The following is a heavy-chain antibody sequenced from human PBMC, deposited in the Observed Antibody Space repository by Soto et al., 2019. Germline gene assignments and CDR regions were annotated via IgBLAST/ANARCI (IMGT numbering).Heavy chain of an antibody. Sequence: EVQLVESGGGLVQPGRSLRLSCAASGFHFDEYAMHWVRQAPGKCLEWVSGISWNSGSIVYADSVKGRFTISRDNAKNSLYLQMNSLRAEDTALYYCSKGNDYGDQEYFQHWCQGTMVTVSS. CDR1: GFHFDEYA. J-gene: IGHJ1*01. CDR3: SKGNDYGDQEYFQH. CDR2: ISWNSGSI. V-gene: IGHV3-9*01. D-gene: IGHD4-17*01.